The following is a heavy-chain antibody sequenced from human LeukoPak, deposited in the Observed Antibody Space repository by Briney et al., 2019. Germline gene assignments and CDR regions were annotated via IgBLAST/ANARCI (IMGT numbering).Heavy chain of an antibody. CDR3: AHLMVRGLMYYFDY. CDR2: IYWDDDK. Sequence: SGPTLVKPTQTLTLTCTFSGFSLSASGVGVGWIRQPPGKALEWLALIYWDDDKRYSPSLKSRLIITKDTSKNQVVLTMTNMDPVDTATYYCAHLMVRGLMYYFDYWGQGTLVTVSS. CDR1: GFSLSASGVG. D-gene: IGHD3-10*01. V-gene: IGHV2-5*02. J-gene: IGHJ4*02.